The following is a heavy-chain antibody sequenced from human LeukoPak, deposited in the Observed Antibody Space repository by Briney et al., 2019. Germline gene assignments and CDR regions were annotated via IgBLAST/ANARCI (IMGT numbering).Heavy chain of an antibody. D-gene: IGHD3-22*01. CDR3: AREQRVSYYYDSSGHFDC. CDR1: GFTFSSYS. J-gene: IGHJ4*02. CDR2: ISSSSSYI. V-gene: IGHV3-21*01. Sequence: GGSLRLSCAASGFTFSSYSMNWVRQAPGKGLEWVSSISSSSSYIYYADSVKGRFTISRDNAKNSLYLQMNSLRAEDTAVYYCAREQRVSYYYDSSGHFDCWGQGTLVTVSS.